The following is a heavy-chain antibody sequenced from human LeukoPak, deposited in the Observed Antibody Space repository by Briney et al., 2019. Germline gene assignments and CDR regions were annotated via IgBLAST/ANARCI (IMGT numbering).Heavy chain of an antibody. D-gene: IGHD2-2*01. CDR3: AKWRDDIVVDWFDP. CDR2: ISGSGGST. Sequence: GGSLRLSCAASGFTFSSYAMSWVRQAPGKGLEWVSAISGSGGSTYYANSVKGRFTISRDNSKNTLYLQMNSLRAEDTAVYYRAKWRDDIVVDWFDPWGQGTLVTVSS. V-gene: IGHV3-23*01. CDR1: GFTFSSYA. J-gene: IGHJ5*02.